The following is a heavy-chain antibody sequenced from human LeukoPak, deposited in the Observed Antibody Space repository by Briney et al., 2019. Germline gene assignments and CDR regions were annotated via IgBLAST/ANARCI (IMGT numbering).Heavy chain of an antibody. CDR2: INPNSGGT. D-gene: IGHD5-18*01. J-gene: IGHJ6*02. CDR1: GYTFTGYY. CDR3: ARYSHGSAASGCV. V-gene: IGHV1-2*02. Sequence: GASVKVSCKASGYTFTGYYMHWVRQAPGQGLEWMGWINPNSGGTNYAQKFQGRVTMTRDTSISTAYMGLSRLRSDDTAVYYCARYSHGSAASGCVWGQGTTVTVSS.